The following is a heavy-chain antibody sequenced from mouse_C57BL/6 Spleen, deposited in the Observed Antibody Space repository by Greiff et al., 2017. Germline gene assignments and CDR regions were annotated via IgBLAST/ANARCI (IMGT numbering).Heavy chain of an antibody. CDR1: GYTFTDYY. V-gene: IGHV1-26*01. CDR3: APTVYDGYSLYYFDY. J-gene: IGHJ2*01. D-gene: IGHD2-3*01. CDR2: INPNNGGT. Sequence: EVQLQQSGPELVKPGASVKISCKASGYTFTDYYMNWVKQSHGKSLEWIGDINPNNGGTSYNQKFKGKATLTVDKSSSTAYMELRSLTSEDSAVYYCAPTVYDGYSLYYFDYWGQGTTLTVSS.